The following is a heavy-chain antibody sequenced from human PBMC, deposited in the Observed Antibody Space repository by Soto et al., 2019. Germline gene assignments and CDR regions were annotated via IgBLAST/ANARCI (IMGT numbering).Heavy chain of an antibody. CDR2: IKQDGSEK. CDR3: ERAETASAFDI. J-gene: IGHJ3*02. CDR1: GFTFSSYW. Sequence: GGSLRLSCAASGFTFSSYWMSWVRQAPGKGLEWVANIKQDGSEKYYVDSVKGRFTISRENAKNSLYLQMNTLRAEDPSVYYCERAETASAFDIWGQGTMVTVSS. D-gene: IGHD1-1*01. V-gene: IGHV3-7*03.